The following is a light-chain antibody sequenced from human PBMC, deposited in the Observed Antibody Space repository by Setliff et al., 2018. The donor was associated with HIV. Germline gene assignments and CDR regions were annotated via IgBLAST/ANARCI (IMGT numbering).Light chain of an antibody. V-gene: IGLV2-23*01. J-gene: IGLJ1*01. CDR3: CSFAGSSTSV. Sequence: QSVLTQPASVSGSPGQSITISCTGTSSDVGSYNLVSWYQQHPGKAPKLIIYEGNKRPSGVSTRFSGSKSGNTASLTISGPQAEDEADYYCCSFAGSSTSVFGTGTKGTV. CDR1: SSDVGSYNL. CDR2: EGN.